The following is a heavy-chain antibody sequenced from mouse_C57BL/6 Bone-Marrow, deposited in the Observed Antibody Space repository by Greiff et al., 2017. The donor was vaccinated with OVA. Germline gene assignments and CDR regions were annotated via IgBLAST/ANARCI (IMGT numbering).Heavy chain of an antibody. D-gene: IGHD5-1-1*01. CDR3: TTDTTGGYFDV. CDR1: GFNIKDDY. J-gene: IGHJ1*03. Sequence: EVKLQESGAELVRPGASVKLSCTASGFNIKDDYMHWVKQRPEQGLEWIGWIDPENGDTEYASKFQGKATITADTSSNTAYLQLSSLTSEDTAVYYCTTDTTGGYFDVWGTGTTVTVSS. CDR2: IDPENGDT. V-gene: IGHV14-4*01.